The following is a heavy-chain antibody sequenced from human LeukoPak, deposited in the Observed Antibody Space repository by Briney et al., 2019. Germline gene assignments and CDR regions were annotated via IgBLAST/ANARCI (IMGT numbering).Heavy chain of an antibody. CDR3: AKVPVGAMDPPGIDY. CDR1: AFTFSSYA. Sequence: GGSLRLSCAASAFTFSSYAMSWVRQAPGKGLEWVSAISGSGGSTYYADSVKGRFTISRDNSKNTLYLQMNSLRAEDTAVYYCAKVPVGAMDPPGIDYWGQGTLVTLYS. J-gene: IGHJ4*02. V-gene: IGHV3-23*01. D-gene: IGHD5-18*01. CDR2: ISGSGGST.